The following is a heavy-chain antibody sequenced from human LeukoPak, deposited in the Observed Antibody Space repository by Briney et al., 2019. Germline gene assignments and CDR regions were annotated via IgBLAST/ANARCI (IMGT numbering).Heavy chain of an antibody. CDR2: IRYDGSNK. CDR3: AKHGLPLVVISAPLDY. D-gene: IGHD2-15*01. CDR1: GFSFSLYW. J-gene: IGHJ4*02. V-gene: IGHV3-30*02. Sequence: PGGSLRLSCAASGFSFSLYWMSWVRQAPGKGLEWVAFIRYDGSNKYYADSVKGRFTISRDNSKNTVYLQMNSLRAEDTAVYYCAKHGLPLVVISAPLDYWGQGTLVTVAS.